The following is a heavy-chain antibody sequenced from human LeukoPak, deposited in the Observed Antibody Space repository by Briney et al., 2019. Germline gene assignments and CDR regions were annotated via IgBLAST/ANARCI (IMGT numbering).Heavy chain of an antibody. CDR1: GYTFTSYY. CDR3: ARDKAAAHLEISYWYFDL. Sequence: GASVKVSCKASGYTFTSYYMHWVRQAPGQGLEWMGIINPSGGSTSYAQKFQGRVTMTRDTSTSTVYMELSSLRSEDTAVYYCARDKAAAHLEISYWYFDLWGRGTLVTVSS. D-gene: IGHD6-13*01. CDR2: INPSGGST. V-gene: IGHV1-46*03. J-gene: IGHJ2*01.